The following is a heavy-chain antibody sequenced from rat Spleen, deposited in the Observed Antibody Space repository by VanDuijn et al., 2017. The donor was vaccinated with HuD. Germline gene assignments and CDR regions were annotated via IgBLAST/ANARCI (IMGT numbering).Heavy chain of an antibody. V-gene: IGHV1-43*01. Sequence: QVQLQQSGAELAKSGSSVEISCRASGYTFTRYYISWIKQTTGQGLEFIGYINSGSGNTNYNEKFKGKATLTVDKSSNTAFMQLSSLTPDDSAVYFCVRQGYYYSASFDYWGQGVMVTVSS. D-gene: IGHD1-1*01. CDR1: GYTFTRYY. J-gene: IGHJ2*01. CDR3: VRQGYYYSASFDY. CDR2: INSGSGNT.